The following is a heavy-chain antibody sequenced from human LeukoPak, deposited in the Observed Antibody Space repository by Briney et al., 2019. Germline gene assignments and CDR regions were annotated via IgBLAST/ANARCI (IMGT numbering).Heavy chain of an antibody. V-gene: IGHV3-20*04. Sequence: GGSLRPSCAASGFTFDDYGMSWVRQAPGKGLEWVSGINWNGGSTGYADSVKGRFTISRDNAKNSLYLQMNSLRAEDTALYYCARIGVRGVIRAHFDYWGQGTLVTVSS. CDR2: INWNGGST. J-gene: IGHJ4*02. CDR3: ARIGVRGVIRAHFDY. CDR1: GFTFDDYG. D-gene: IGHD3-10*01.